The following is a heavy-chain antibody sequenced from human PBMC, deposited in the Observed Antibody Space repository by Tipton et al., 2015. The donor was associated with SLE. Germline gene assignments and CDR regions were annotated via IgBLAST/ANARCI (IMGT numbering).Heavy chain of an antibody. Sequence: TLSLTCAVSGYSISSGYYWGWIRQPPGKGLEWIGSIYHSGSTYYNPSLKSRVTISVDTSKNQFSLKLSSVTAADAAVYYCARENSVGAFDIWGQGTMVTVSS. CDR3: ARENSVGAFDI. D-gene: IGHD4-23*01. J-gene: IGHJ3*02. V-gene: IGHV4-38-2*02. CDR1: GYSISSGYY. CDR2: IYHSGST.